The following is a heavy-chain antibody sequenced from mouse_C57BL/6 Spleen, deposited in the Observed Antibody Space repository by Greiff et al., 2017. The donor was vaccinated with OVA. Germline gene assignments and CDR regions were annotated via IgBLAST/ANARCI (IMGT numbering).Heavy chain of an antibody. Sequence: EVQLQQSGPELVKPGASVKISCKASGYTFTDYYMNWVKQSHGKSLEWIGDINPNNGGTSYNQKFKGKATLTVDKSSSTAYMELRSLTSEDSAVYYCAGYYYGSKDYAMDYWGQGTSVTVSS. CDR3: AGYYYGSKDYAMDY. D-gene: IGHD1-1*01. CDR1: GYTFTDYY. CDR2: INPNNGGT. V-gene: IGHV1-26*01. J-gene: IGHJ4*01.